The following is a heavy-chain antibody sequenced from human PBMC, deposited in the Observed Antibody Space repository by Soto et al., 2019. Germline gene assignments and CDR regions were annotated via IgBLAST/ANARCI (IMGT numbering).Heavy chain of an antibody. CDR2: IYYSGST. V-gene: IGHV4-39*01. D-gene: IGHD5-12*01. Sequence: SETLSLTCTVSGGSISSSSYYWGWIRQPPGKGLEWIGSIYYSGSTYYNPSLESRVTISVDTSKNQFSLKLSSVTAADTAVYYCARHSSRWLQPAVAFDIWGQGTMVTVSS. CDR3: ARHSSRWLQPAVAFDI. CDR1: GGSISSSSYY. J-gene: IGHJ3*02.